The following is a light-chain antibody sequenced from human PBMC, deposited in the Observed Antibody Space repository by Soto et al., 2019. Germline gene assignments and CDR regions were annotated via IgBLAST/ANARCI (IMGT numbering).Light chain of an antibody. CDR3: QQYDIWPWT. CDR2: GSF. J-gene: IGKJ1*01. CDR1: QSVRSN. Sequence: EIVMAQSPGTLSVSPGEGATLSCRASQSVRSNLAWYQQKPGQAPRLLIFGSFTRAPGVPSGFSGSGSGTVFTLTISSLQSEDFALYYCQQYDIWPWTFGQGTKVDIK. V-gene: IGKV3-15*01.